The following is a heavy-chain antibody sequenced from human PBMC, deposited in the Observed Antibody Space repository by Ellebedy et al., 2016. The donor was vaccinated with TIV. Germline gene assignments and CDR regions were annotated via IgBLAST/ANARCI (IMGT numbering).Heavy chain of an antibody. D-gene: IGHD6-6*01. J-gene: IGHJ6*02. CDR2: FDPEDGEK. Sequence: ASVKVSCKVSGYTLTEFSMHWVRQAPGKGLEWMGGFDPEDGEKIYAQKFQGRVTITADKSTSTAYMELSSLRSEDTAVYYCASPLRGYSSSHTPGYYGMDVWGQGTTVTVSS. CDR1: GYTLTEFS. V-gene: IGHV1-24*01. CDR3: ASPLRGYSSSHTPGYYGMDV.